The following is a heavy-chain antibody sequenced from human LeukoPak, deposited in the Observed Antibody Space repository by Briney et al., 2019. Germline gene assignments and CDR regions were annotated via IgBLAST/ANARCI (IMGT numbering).Heavy chain of an antibody. CDR1: GGPISRYY. J-gene: IGHJ5*02. Sequence: AETLSLPCTVSGGPISRYYWSWIRQPPGEGLEWIGYIHYCESTNYNPSPKSPVTISADTSKNQLSLKLSSVTAADTPVYYLARAQRFLECLYWFDPWGQATLVTASS. D-gene: IGHD3-3*01. CDR2: IHYCEST. V-gene: IGHV4-59*01. CDR3: ARAQRFLECLYWFDP.